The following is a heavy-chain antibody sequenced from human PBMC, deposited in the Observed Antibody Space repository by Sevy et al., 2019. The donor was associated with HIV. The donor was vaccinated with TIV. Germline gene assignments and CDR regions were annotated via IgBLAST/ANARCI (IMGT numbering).Heavy chain of an antibody. J-gene: IGHJ6*02. Sequence: GGSLRLSCAASGFTFSSYSMNWVRQAPGKGLEWVSSISSSSSYIYYADSVKGRCTISRDNAKYSRYLQMNSLRAEDTAVYYCARVGGGEGVVTYYYYGMDVWGQGTTVTVSS. D-gene: IGHD2-21*02. V-gene: IGHV3-21*01. CDR2: ISSSSSYI. CDR1: GFTFSSYS. CDR3: ARVGGGEGVVTYYYYGMDV.